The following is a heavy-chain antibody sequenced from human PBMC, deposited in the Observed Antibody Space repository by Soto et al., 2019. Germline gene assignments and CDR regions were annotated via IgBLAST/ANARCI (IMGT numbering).Heavy chain of an antibody. CDR2: INPNSGGT. Sequence: ASVKVSCKASGYTFTGYYMHWVRQAPGQGPEWMGWINPNSGGTNYAQKFQGWVTMTRDTSISTAYMELSRLRSDDTAVYYCARSDCSGGSCYPYFDYWGQGTLVTVSS. CDR1: GYTFTGYY. V-gene: IGHV1-2*04. J-gene: IGHJ4*02. D-gene: IGHD2-15*01. CDR3: ARSDCSGGSCYPYFDY.